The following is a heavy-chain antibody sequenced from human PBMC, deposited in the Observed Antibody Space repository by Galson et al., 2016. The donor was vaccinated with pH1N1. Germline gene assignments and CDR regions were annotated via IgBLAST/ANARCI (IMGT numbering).Heavy chain of an antibody. D-gene: IGHD6-13*01. J-gene: IGHJ5*01. V-gene: IGHV6-1*01. CDR3: ARAPVAAAGDWFDP. CDR1: GDSVSSNSVA. CDR2: TYYRSEWYH. Sequence: SGDSVSSNSVAWNWIRQSPSRGLEWLGRTYYRSEWYHDYAVSVRSRITINPETSKNHFSLRLTSVTPEDTAVYYCARAPVAAAGDWFDPWGQGTQVTVSS.